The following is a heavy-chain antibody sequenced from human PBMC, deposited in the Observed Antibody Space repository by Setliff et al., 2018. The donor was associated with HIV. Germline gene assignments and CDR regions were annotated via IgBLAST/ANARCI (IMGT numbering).Heavy chain of an antibody. CDR1: GFTFSSYW. V-gene: IGHV3-7*01. J-gene: IGHJ4*02. Sequence: GGSLRLSCAASGFTFSSYWMSWVRQAPGKGLEWVANIKQDGSEKYYVDSVKGRFTISRDNAKNTLNLQMNSLSAEDTAVYYGVRAPNYGGNPYNFDYWGQGTLVTVSS. CDR2: IKQDGSEK. D-gene: IGHD4-17*01. CDR3: VRAPNYGGNPYNFDY.